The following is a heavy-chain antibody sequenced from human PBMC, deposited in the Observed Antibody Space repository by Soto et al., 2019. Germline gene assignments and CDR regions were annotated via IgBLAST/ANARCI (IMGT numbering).Heavy chain of an antibody. D-gene: IGHD6-19*01. CDR3: ARDRYSSGWYPQSFIYYYYYGMDV. V-gene: IGHV3-7*01. Sequence: LRLSCAASGFTFSSYWMSWVRQAPGKGLEWVANIKQDGSEKYYVDSVKGRFTIPRDNAKNSLYLQMNSLRAEDTAVYYCARDRYSSGWYPQSFIYYYYYGMDVWGQGTTVTVSS. CDR1: GFTFSSYW. J-gene: IGHJ6*02. CDR2: IKQDGSEK.